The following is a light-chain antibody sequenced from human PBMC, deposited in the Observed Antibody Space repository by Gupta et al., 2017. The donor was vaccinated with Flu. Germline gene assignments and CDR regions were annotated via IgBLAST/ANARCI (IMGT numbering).Light chain of an antibody. J-gene: IGLJ1*01. Sequence: SYELTQPPSVSVSPGQTARITCSGENLGNRYSCWYQQKPGQSPVLLIYQDNKRPSGIPERFSGSNSGNTATLTISGTQAMDEADYYCQAWDRNTAYVFGTGTKVTVL. CDR1: NLGNRY. V-gene: IGLV3-1*01. CDR3: QAWDRNTAYV. CDR2: QDN.